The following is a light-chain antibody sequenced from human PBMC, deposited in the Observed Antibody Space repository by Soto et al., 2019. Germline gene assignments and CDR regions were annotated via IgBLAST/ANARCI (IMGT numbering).Light chain of an antibody. CDR2: GAS. Sequence: EIVITQSPAILSVIPGERAALSCRASQSVSSNLAWYQQKPGQAPRLLMYGASTRATGVPARFRGSGSGTDFTLTISALQSEDFAVYYCQHYNNWPPWTFGQGTKVDIK. CDR3: QHYNNWPPWT. CDR1: QSVSSN. V-gene: IGKV3-15*01. J-gene: IGKJ1*01.